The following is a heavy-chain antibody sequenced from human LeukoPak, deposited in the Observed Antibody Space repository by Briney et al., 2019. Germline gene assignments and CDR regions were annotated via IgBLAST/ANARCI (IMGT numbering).Heavy chain of an antibody. J-gene: IGHJ4*02. CDR1: GGSISIYY. CDR3: ARAGVGYCSSTSCYEFDC. Sequence: PSETLSLTCTVSGGSISIYYWNWIRQPAGKGLEWIGYIYYSGGTKYNPSLKSRVTMSVDTSKNQFSLKLSSVTAADTAVYYCARAGVGYCSSTSCYEFDCWGQGTLVTVSS. V-gene: IGHV4-59*01. D-gene: IGHD2-2*01. CDR2: IYYSGGT.